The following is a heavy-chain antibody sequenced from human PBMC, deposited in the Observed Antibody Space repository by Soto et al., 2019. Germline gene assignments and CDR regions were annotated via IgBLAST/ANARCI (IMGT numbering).Heavy chain of an antibody. Sequence: ASVRVSCKASGYSLTGYYMHWVRQAPGQGLEWMGWINPNSGGTNYAQKFQGWVTMTRDTSISTAYMELSRLRSDDTAVYYCARSGYCSGGSCYSAPDNWG. CDR3: ARSGYCSGGSCYSAPDN. D-gene: IGHD2-15*01. CDR1: GYSLTGYY. CDR2: INPNSGGT. V-gene: IGHV1-2*04. J-gene: IGHJ3*02.